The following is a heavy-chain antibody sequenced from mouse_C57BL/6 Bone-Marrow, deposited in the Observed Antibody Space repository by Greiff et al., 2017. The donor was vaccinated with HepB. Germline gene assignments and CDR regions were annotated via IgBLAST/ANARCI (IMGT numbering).Heavy chain of an antibody. V-gene: IGHV1-69*01. J-gene: IGHJ4*01. CDR1: GYTFTSYW. CDR3: ARLRREYYYAMDY. Sequence: VKLQESGAELVMPGASVKLSCKASGYTFTSYWMHWVKQRPGQGLEWIGEIDPSDSYTNYNQKFKGKSTLTVDKSSSTAYMQLSSLTSEDSAVYYCARLRREYYYAMDYWGQGTSVTVSS. D-gene: IGHD2-12*01. CDR2: IDPSDSYT.